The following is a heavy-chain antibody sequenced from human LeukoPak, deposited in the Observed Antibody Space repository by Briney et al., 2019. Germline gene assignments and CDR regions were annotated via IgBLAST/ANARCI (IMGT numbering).Heavy chain of an antibody. V-gene: IGHV3-73*01. J-gene: IGHJ5*02. D-gene: IGHD2-21*01. CDR1: GFTFSGSA. CDR2: IRSKANSYAT. CDR3: TTYCDSPSNWFDP. Sequence: GGSLRLSCAASGFTFSGSAMHWVRQASGKGLEWVGRIRSKANSYATAYAASVKGRFTISRDDSKNTAYLQMNSLKTEDTAVYYCTTYCDSPSNWFDPWGQGTLVTVSS.